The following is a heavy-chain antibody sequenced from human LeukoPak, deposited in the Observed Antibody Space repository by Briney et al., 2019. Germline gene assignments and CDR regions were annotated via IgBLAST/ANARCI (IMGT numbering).Heavy chain of an antibody. J-gene: IGHJ4*02. D-gene: IGHD3-22*01. CDR2: IIPIFGTA. Sequence: SVKVSCKASGGTFSSYAISWVRQAPGQGLEWMGGIIPIFGTANYAQKFQGRVTITADESTSTAYMELSSLRSEDTAVYYCARGGYYDSSGYLGYYFDYWGQGTLVTVSS. CDR3: ARGGYYDSSGYLGYYFDY. V-gene: IGHV1-69*13. CDR1: GGTFSSYA.